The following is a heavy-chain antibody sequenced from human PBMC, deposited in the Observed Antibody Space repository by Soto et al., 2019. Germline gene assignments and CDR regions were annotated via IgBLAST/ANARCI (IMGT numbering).Heavy chain of an antibody. D-gene: IGHD3-22*01. Sequence: SETLSLTCTVSGGSISSYYWNWVRQPAGEGLEWIGRIYSGGSTNYNPSLKSRVTMSVDTSKKQFSLKLTSVAAADTAVYYCARSRTSDTSNYYYYFDYWGKGALVTVYS. CDR1: GGSISSYY. J-gene: IGHJ4*02. V-gene: IGHV4-4*07. CDR3: ARSRTSDTSNYYYYFDY. CDR2: IYSGGST.